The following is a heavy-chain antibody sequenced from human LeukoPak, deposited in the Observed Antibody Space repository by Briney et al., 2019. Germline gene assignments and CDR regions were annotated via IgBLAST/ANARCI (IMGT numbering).Heavy chain of an antibody. CDR2: VSYDGSYK. V-gene: IGHV3-30*14. Sequence: GGSLRLSCAAAGFTFSKFAMHWVRQAPGKGLEWVAVVSYDGSYKYYADSVKGRFTISRDNSKNTLYLQMGSLRAEDMAVYYCARGVYDFWSGVYYFDYWGQGTLVTVSS. CDR3: ARGVYDFWSGVYYFDY. D-gene: IGHD3-3*01. J-gene: IGHJ4*02. CDR1: GFTFSKFA.